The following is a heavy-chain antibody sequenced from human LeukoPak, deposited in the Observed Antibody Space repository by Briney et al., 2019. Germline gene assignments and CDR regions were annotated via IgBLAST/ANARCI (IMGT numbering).Heavy chain of an antibody. D-gene: IGHD6-6*01. Sequence: PGGSLRLSCAASGFTFSSYWMHWVRQAPGKGLVWVSRINSDGSSTSYADSVKGRFTISRDNAKNTLYLQMNSLRAEDAAVYYCARDYSSSSRAFDIWGQGTMVTVSS. CDR2: INSDGSST. CDR3: ARDYSSSSRAFDI. CDR1: GFTFSSYW. J-gene: IGHJ3*02. V-gene: IGHV3-74*01.